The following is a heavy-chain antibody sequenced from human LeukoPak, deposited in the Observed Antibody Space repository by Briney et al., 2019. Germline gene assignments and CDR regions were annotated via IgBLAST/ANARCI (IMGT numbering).Heavy chain of an antibody. CDR2: INPNSGGT. D-gene: IGHD1-26*01. CDR1: GGTFSSYA. V-gene: IGHV1-2*02. J-gene: IGHJ4*02. CDR3: ARVRIVGGYFDY. Sequence: ASVKVSCKASGGTFSSYAISWVRQAPGQGLEWMGWINPNSGGTNYAQKFQGRVTMTRDTSISTAYMELSRLRSDDTAVYYCARVRIVGGYFDYWGQGTLVTVSS.